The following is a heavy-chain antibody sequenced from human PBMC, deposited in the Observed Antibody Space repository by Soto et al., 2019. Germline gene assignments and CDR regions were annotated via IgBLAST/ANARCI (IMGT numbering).Heavy chain of an antibody. D-gene: IGHD6-19*01. Sequence: QITLKESGPTLVKPTQTLTLTCTFSGFSLSTSGVGVGWIRQPPGKALEWLALIYWDDDKRYSPSLKSRLTITKDTSKNQVVLTMTNMDPLDTATYYCARNSGSGWFEYYFDYWGQGTLVTVSS. V-gene: IGHV2-5*02. CDR2: IYWDDDK. CDR1: GFSLSTSGVG. CDR3: ARNSGSGWFEYYFDY. J-gene: IGHJ4*02.